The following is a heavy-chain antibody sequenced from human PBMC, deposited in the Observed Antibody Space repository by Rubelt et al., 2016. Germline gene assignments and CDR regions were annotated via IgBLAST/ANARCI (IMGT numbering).Heavy chain of an antibody. D-gene: IGHD3-22*01. Sequence: QVQLQQWGAGLLKPSETLSLTCAVYGGSFSGYYWSWIRQPPGKGLEWIGEINHSGSTNYNPSLKSRVTISGDTAKNQFSRKLSSVTAADTAVDYCARGKAGLGFTRMDYWGQGSRVTVSS. CDR1: GGSFSGYY. CDR3: ARGKAGLGFTRMDY. CDR2: INHSGST. J-gene: IGHJ4*02. V-gene: IGHV4-34*01.